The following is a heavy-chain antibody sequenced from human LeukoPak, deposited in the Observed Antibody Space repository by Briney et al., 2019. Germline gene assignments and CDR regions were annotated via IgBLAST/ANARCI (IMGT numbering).Heavy chain of an antibody. V-gene: IGHV3-30*18. CDR3: AKGRGYSYGYGFEDY. CDR1: GFTFSSYG. CDR2: ISYDGSNK. J-gene: IGHJ4*02. Sequence: GGSLRLSCAASGFTFSSYGMHWVRQAPGKGLEWVAVISYDGSNKYYADSVKGRFTISRDNSKNTLYLQMNSLRAEDTAVYYCAKGRGYSYGYGFEDYWGQGTLVTVSS. D-gene: IGHD5-18*01.